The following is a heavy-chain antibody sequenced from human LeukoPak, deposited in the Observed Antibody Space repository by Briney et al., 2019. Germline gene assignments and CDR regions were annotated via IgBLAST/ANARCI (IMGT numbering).Heavy chain of an antibody. Sequence: SETLSLTCTVSGGSISSYYWNWIRQPPGKGLEWIGYIYYSGSTNYNPSLKSRVTISVDTSKNQFSLKLSSVTAADTAVYYCARGMFVVVPAAMDYYYYYMDVWGKGTTVTVSS. J-gene: IGHJ6*03. CDR1: GGSISSYY. D-gene: IGHD2-2*01. CDR2: IYYSGST. V-gene: IGHV4-59*01. CDR3: ARGMFVVVPAAMDYYYYYMDV.